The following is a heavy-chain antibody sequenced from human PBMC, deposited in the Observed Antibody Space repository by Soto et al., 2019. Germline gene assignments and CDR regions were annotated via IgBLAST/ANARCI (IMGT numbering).Heavy chain of an antibody. Sequence: PVRVSCKAAGATFTLSAGRWVRPARSERLQLIGSIVAGSGNTNYAQKFQERVTITRDMSTNTAYMELSSLRSEDTAVYYCAAEPELEAIVGAPNWFDPWGQGTLVTVSS. D-gene: IGHD1-26*01. CDR3: AAEPELEAIVGAPNWFDP. CDR2: IVAGSGNT. V-gene: IGHV1-58*01. J-gene: IGHJ5*02. CDR1: GATFTLSA.